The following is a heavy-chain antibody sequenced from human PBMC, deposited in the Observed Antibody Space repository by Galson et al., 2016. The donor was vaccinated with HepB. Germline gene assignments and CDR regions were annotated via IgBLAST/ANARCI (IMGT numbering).Heavy chain of an antibody. CDR3: ARDHTAGWFNWIDT. CDR2: TYSRSKWYN. D-gene: IGHD6-19*01. J-gene: IGHJ5*02. CDR1: GDSVSNNSAA. Sequence: CAISGDSVSNNSAAWNWIRQSPSRGLEWLGRTYSRSKWYNDYAESLRGRITINPDTAKNQVSLHLDSGTPDDSAIYYCARDHTAGWFNWIDTWGQGTLVTVSS. V-gene: IGHV6-1*01.